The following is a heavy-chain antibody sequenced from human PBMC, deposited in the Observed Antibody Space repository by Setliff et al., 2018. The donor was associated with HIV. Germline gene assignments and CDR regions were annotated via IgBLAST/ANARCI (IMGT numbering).Heavy chain of an antibody. Sequence: PSETLSLTCTVSGGSISSGGYYYSWIRQHPVKGLEYIGHIHYSGNTYYNPSLKSRVAISVDTSKNQFSVKLSSVTAADTAVYYCARGRHYSSSAPFAIDFWGQGMLVTVSS. CDR1: GGSISSGGYY. J-gene: IGHJ4*02. V-gene: IGHV4-31*03. D-gene: IGHD6-6*01. CDR3: ARGRHYSSSAPFAIDF. CDR2: IHYSGNT.